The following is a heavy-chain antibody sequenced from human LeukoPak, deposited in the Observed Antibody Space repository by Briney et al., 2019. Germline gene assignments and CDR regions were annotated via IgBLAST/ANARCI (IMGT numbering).Heavy chain of an antibody. Sequence: ASAKVSCKASGYTFTGYYMHWVRQAPGQGLEWMGWINPNSGGTNYAQKFQGRVTMTRDTSISTAYMELSRLRSDDTAVYYCARGSSLLHKFAIDYWGQGTLVTVSS. CDR2: INPNSGGT. CDR3: ARGSSLLHKFAIDY. D-gene: IGHD2-15*01. V-gene: IGHV1-2*02. J-gene: IGHJ4*02. CDR1: GYTFTGYY.